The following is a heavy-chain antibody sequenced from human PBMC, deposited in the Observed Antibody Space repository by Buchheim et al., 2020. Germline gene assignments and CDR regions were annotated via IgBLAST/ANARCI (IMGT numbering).Heavy chain of an antibody. V-gene: IGHV1-2*04. CDR1: GYTFTSNG. D-gene: IGHD3-10*01. CDR2: INPNSGGT. CDR3: ARDQAGDAFDI. Sequence: QVQLVQSGAEVKEPGASLKVSCKTSGYTFTSNGISWVRQAPGQGLEWMGWINPNSGGTNYAQKFQGWVTMTRDTSISTAYMELSSLRSEDTAVYYCARDQAGDAFDIWGQGT. J-gene: IGHJ3*02.